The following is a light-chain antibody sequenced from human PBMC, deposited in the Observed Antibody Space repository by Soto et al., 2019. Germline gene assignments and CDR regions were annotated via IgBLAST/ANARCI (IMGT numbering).Light chain of an antibody. CDR2: EDH. V-gene: IGLV1-51*02. J-gene: IGLJ3*02. CDR3: GSWDSSLSAGV. CDR1: SANIGSNH. Sequence: QSVLTQPPSVSAAPGQKVTRSCSGSSANIGSNHVSWYQQVPGTAPKLLIYEDHKRPSEIPDRFSGSKSGTSATLDITGLQTGDEADYYCGSWDSSLSAGVFGGGTKLTVL.